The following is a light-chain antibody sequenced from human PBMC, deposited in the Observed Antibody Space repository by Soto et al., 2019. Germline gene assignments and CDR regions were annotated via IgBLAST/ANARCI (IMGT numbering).Light chain of an antibody. CDR2: AAS. J-gene: IGKJ4*01. CDR1: QSISSY. Sequence: VTXTFRASQSISSYLNWYQQKPGKAPKLLIYAASSLQSGVPSRFSGSGSGTDFTLTISSLQPEDFATYYCQQSYSTPLTFGGGTKVDIK. V-gene: IGKV1-39*01. CDR3: QQSYSTPLT.